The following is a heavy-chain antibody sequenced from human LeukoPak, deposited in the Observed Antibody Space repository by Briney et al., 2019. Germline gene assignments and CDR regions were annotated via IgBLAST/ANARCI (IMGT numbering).Heavy chain of an antibody. J-gene: IGHJ4*02. Sequence: GGSLRLSCAASGFTFSSYWMDWVRQAPGEGLVWVSRIDSDGSSTSNADSVKGRFTISRDNAKNTLHLQMNSLRAEDTAVYYCARRRAGWYFDYWGQGTLVTVSP. V-gene: IGHV3-74*01. D-gene: IGHD6-19*01. CDR2: IDSDGSST. CDR3: ARRRAGWYFDY. CDR1: GFTFSSYW.